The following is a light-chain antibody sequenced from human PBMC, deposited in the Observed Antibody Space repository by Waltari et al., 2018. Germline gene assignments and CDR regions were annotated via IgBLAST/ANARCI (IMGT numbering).Light chain of an antibody. Sequence: NVLTQSPGTLSLSPGERATLPFRASQSVSNNYLAWFQQQPGQAPRLLIYGASSRATGIPDRFSGSGSGTDFTLTISRLEPEDSAVYFCHLYGSARTFGGGTKVEIK. J-gene: IGKJ4*01. CDR2: GAS. V-gene: IGKV3-20*01. CDR1: QSVSNNY. CDR3: HLYGSART.